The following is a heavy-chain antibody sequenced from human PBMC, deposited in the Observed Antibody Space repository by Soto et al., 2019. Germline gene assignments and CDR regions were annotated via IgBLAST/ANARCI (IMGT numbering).Heavy chain of an antibody. CDR1: GFTFSSYG. CDR3: AREGGSGSYYTYYYYGMDV. D-gene: IGHD3-10*01. Sequence: QVQLVESGGGVVQPGRSLRLSCAASGFTFSSYGMHWVRQAPGKGLEWVAVIWYDGSNKYYADSVKGRFTISRDNSKNTLYLQMNSLRAEDTAVYYCAREGGSGSYYTYYYYGMDVWGQGTTVTVSS. J-gene: IGHJ6*02. V-gene: IGHV3-33*01. CDR2: IWYDGSNK.